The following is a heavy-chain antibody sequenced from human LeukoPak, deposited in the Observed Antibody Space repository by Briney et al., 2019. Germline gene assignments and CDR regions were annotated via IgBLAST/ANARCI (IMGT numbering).Heavy chain of an antibody. CDR2: INPSGGST. D-gene: IGHD3-10*01. Sequence: GASVKVSCKASGYTFTSYYMHWVRQAPGQGLEWMGIINPSGGSTSYAQKFQGRVTMTRDTSTSTIYMELSSLRSEDTAVYYCAREFGQPNDAFDIWGQGTMVTVSS. CDR3: AREFGQPNDAFDI. J-gene: IGHJ3*02. CDR1: GYTFTSYY. V-gene: IGHV1-46*01.